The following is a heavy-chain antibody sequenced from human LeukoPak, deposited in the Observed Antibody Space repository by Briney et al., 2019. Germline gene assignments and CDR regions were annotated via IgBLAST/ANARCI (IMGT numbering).Heavy chain of an antibody. J-gene: IGHJ6*03. CDR1: GGSINSYY. Sequence: PSETLSLTCSVSGGSINSYYWNWIRQPPGKGLEWIGYIYYSGSTNYNPSLKSRVTISVDTSKNQFSLKLSSVTAADTAVYYCARGAGSRYYYYMDVWGKGTTVTVSS. D-gene: IGHD3-10*01. CDR3: ARGAGSRYYYYMDV. V-gene: IGHV4-59*01. CDR2: IYYSGST.